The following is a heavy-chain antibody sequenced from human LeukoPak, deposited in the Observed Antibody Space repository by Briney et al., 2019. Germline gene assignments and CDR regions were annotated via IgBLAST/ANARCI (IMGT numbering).Heavy chain of an antibody. Sequence: GSPRLSCAASGFTFSTYAMHWVRQAPGKGLEWVAVISYDGSNKYYADSVKGRFTISRDNSKTTLYLQMNSLRAEDTAVYYCARALDEGARFDYWGQGTLVTVSS. V-gene: IGHV3-30-3*01. CDR2: ISYDGSNK. CDR1: GFTFSTYA. J-gene: IGHJ4*02. CDR3: ARALDEGARFDY.